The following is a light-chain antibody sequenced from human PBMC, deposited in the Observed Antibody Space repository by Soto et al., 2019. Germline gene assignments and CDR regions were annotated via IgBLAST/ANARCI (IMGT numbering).Light chain of an antibody. Sequence: QSALTQPASVSGSPGQSITISCTGTSSDVGGYNYVSWYQQQPGKAPKFMIYDVTNRPSGVSNRFSGSKSGNTASLTISGLQAEDEADYYCCSYTTSNTRQIVFVTGTKLTVL. CDR3: CSYTTSNTRQIV. CDR1: SSDVGGYNY. J-gene: IGLJ1*01. CDR2: DVT. V-gene: IGLV2-14*01.